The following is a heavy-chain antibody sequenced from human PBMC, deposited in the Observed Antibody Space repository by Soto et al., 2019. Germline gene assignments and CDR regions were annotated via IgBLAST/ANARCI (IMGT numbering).Heavy chain of an antibody. Sequence: ASVKVSCKAPGYTFVSYGISWVRQAPGQGLEWMGWISAYNGHTNYAQKFQGRVTMITETSTSTAYMELTSLRSDDTAVYYCARAHSGYPIDYWGQGPLVTVFS. CDR1: GYTFVSYG. V-gene: IGHV1-18*01. CDR3: ARAHSGYPIDY. D-gene: IGHD5-12*01. J-gene: IGHJ4*02. CDR2: ISAYNGHT.